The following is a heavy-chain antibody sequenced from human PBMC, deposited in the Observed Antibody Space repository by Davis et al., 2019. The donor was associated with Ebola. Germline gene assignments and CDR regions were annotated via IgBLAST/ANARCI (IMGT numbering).Heavy chain of an antibody. Sequence: GESLKISCAASGFTFSSYSMNWVRQAPGKGPEWVALIWHDGSNKYYADSVKGRFTISRDNSKNTVCLQMNSLGVEDTAVYYCARWGGLRDHGMDVWGQGTTVTVSS. V-gene: IGHV3-33*08. CDR2: IWHDGSNK. D-gene: IGHD3-16*01. J-gene: IGHJ6*02. CDR1: GFTFSSYS. CDR3: ARWGGLRDHGMDV.